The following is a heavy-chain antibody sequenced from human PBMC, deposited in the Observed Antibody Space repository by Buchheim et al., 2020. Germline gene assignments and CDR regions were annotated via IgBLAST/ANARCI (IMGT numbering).Heavy chain of an antibody. CDR2: IKQDGSEK. CDR3: ARDPQGQIFGEDPWGMDV. D-gene: IGHD3-10*01. V-gene: IGHV3-7*01. J-gene: IGHJ6*02. CDR1: GFTFSSYW. Sequence: EVQLVESGGGLVQPGGFLRLSCAASGFTFSSYWMSWVRQAPGKGLEWVANIKQDGSEKYYVDSVKGRFTISRDNAKNSLYLQMNSLRAEDTAVYYCARDPQGQIFGEDPWGMDVWGQGTT.